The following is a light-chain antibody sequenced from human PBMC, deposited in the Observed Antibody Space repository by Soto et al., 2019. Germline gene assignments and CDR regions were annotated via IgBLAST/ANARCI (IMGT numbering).Light chain of an antibody. CDR3: QQYSSSPRVT. Sequence: EIVLTQSPGTLSLSPGERATLSCRASQSVSSSYLAGYQQKPGQAPMLLIYGASSRATGIPDRFSGSGSGTDFTLTIIRLEPEDFAVYYCQQYSSSPRVTFGGGTEVDIK. CDR1: QSVSSSY. J-gene: IGKJ4*01. V-gene: IGKV3-20*01. CDR2: GAS.